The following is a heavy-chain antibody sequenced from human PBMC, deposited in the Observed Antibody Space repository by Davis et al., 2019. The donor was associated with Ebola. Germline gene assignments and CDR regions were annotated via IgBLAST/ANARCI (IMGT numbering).Heavy chain of an antibody. CDR3: VTTGFDY. J-gene: IGHJ4*02. V-gene: IGHV3-30*19. Sequence: SGFTFSDYDMNWVRQAPGKGLEWVAVISYDGSNKYYADSVKGRFTISRDNSKNTLYLQMNSLRAEDTAVYYPVTTGFDYWGQGTLVTVSS. D-gene: IGHD4-17*01. CDR1: GFTFSDYD. CDR2: ISYDGSNK.